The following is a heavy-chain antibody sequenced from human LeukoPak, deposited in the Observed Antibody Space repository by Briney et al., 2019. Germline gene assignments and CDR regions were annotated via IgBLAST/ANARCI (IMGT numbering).Heavy chain of an antibody. CDR3: AKVPGRLIRGVIPAFDY. D-gene: IGHD3-10*01. CDR1: GFTFSSLG. V-gene: IGHV3-30*18. J-gene: IGHJ4*02. CDR2: ISPDGYNK. Sequence: GGSLRLSCAVSGFTFSSLGMHWVRQAPGKGLEWVTVISPDGYNKFYADSVKGRFTISRDNSKNTPYLQMNSLRAEDTAVYYCAKVPGRLIRGVIPAFDYWGQGTLVTVSS.